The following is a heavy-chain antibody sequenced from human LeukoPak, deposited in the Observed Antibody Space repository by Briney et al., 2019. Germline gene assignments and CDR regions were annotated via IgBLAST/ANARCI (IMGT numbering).Heavy chain of an antibody. Sequence: GRSLRLSCAASGFTFSSYAMHWVRQAPGKGLEWVAVISYDGSNKYYADSVKGRFTISRDNSKNTLYLQMNSLRAEDTAVYYCARAVGGYWGQGTLVTVSS. CDR3: ARAVGGY. CDR2: ISYDGSNK. V-gene: IGHV3-30-3*01. J-gene: IGHJ4*02. D-gene: IGHD2-15*01. CDR1: GFTFSSYA.